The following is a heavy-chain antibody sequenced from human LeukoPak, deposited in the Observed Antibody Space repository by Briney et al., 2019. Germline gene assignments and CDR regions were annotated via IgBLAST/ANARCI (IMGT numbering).Heavy chain of an antibody. J-gene: IGHJ4*02. V-gene: IGHV4-59*01. D-gene: IGHD2-2*01. CDR2: IYYSGST. Sequence: SETLSLTCTVSGGSISTYYWSWIRQPPGKGLEWIGYIYYSGSTNYNPSLKSRVTISVDTSKNQFSLKLSSVTAADTAVYYCARSHSVCTSFDYWGQGTLVTVSS. CDR1: GGSISTYY. CDR3: ARSHSVCTSFDY.